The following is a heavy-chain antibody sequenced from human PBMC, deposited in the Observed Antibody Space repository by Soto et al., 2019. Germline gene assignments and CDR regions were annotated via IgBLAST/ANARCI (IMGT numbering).Heavy chain of an antibody. CDR3: AKGVPRVGPGSYYMDV. D-gene: IGHD3-10*01. V-gene: IGHV3-23*01. J-gene: IGHJ6*03. CDR1: GFTFSSYA. CDR2: ISGSGGST. Sequence: GGSLILSCAASGFTFSSYAMSWVRQAPGKGLEWVSAISGSGGSTYYADSVKGRFTISRDNSKNTLYLQMSSLRAEDTAVYYCAKGVPRVGPGSYYMDVWGKGTTVTVSS.